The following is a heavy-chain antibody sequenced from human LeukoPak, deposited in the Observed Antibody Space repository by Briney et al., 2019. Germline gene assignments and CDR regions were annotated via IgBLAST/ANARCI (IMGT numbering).Heavy chain of an antibody. D-gene: IGHD1-26*01. CDR2: ISAYNGNT. CDR3: ARTRISGSPDWFDP. Sequence: VXVXCXXSXYTFTSXGISWVRQAPGQGLEWMGWISAYNGNTNYAQKLQGRVTMTTDTSTSTAYMELRSLRSDDTAVYYCARTRISGSPDWFDPWGQGTLVTVSS. J-gene: IGHJ5*02. V-gene: IGHV1-18*01. CDR1: XYTFTSXG.